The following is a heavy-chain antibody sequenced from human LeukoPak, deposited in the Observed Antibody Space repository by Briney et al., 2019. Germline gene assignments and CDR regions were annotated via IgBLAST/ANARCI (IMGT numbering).Heavy chain of an antibody. CDR3: AKDLGRYRNNYFDY. CDR1: GFTFNSYA. Sequence: VQPGGSLRLSCAASGFTFNSYAMSWVRQAPEKGLEWVATISGSGGGTYYADSVKGRFTISRDDSKDTLYLQMNSLRAEDTAVYYCAKDLGRYRNNYFDYWGQGTLVTISS. CDR2: ISGSGGGT. D-gene: IGHD1-26*01. J-gene: IGHJ4*02. V-gene: IGHV3-23*01.